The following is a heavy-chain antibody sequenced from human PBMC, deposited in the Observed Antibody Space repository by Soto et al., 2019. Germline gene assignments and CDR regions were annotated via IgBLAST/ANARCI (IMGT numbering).Heavy chain of an antibody. J-gene: IGHJ4*02. CDR3: ARDVYYYDSSAYWAY. D-gene: IGHD3-22*01. CDR2: ITGSSSYI. CDR1: GFTFSSYS. V-gene: IGHV3-21*02. Sequence: EVQLVEPGGGLVKPGGSLRLSCAASGFTFSSYSMNWVRQVPGKGLEWVSSITGSSSYIYYADSVKGRFTISRDNAKNSLYLQMNSLRAEDTAVYYCARDVYYYDSSAYWAYWGQGTLVTVSS.